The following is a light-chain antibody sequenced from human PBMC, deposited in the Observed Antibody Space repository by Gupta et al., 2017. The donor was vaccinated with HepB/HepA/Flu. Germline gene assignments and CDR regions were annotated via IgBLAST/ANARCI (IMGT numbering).Light chain of an antibody. CDR2: LESSGSN. V-gene: IGLV4-60*01. CDR3: ETEDTNNGVV. Sequence: PVLPHSSSASAALGSSVKLTCTLISGHRSYIIAWHQQPPGKAPRYMMKLESSGSNNKGGGVPVRFSDSWSGTALSLTISHHAEEEGADYYYETEDTNNGVVFGGGTKLTVL. CDR1: SGHRSYI. J-gene: IGLJ2*01.